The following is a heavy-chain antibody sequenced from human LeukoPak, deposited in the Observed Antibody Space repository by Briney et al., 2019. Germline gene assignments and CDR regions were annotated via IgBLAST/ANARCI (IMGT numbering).Heavy chain of an antibody. CDR3: ARDLGQWLVLSGWFDP. V-gene: IGHV4-39*07. D-gene: IGHD6-19*01. J-gene: IGHJ5*02. CDR2: MYYRGNT. Sequence: PSETLSLTCTVSGGSISSITYYWGWIRQPPGKGLEWVGHMYYRGNTFYSPSLKSRVTISVDTSKNQFSLKLSSVTAADTAVYYCARDLGQWLVLSGWFDPWGQGTLVTVSS. CDR1: GGSISSITYY.